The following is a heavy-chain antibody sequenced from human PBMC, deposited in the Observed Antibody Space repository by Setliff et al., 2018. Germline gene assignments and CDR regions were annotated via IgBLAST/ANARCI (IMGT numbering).Heavy chain of an antibody. CDR3: ARAYYGTVNGYSSYYGVDV. V-gene: IGHV3-74*03. D-gene: IGHD3-9*01. CDR2: VNDDGSSA. J-gene: IGHJ6*02. Sequence: GGSLRLSCAASGFTFSSYWMHWVRQDPGKGLVWVSRVNDDGSSAMYADSVKGRFTMSRDNAKNTLYLQMNSLRAEDTAVYYCARAYYGTVNGYSSYYGVDVWGQGTTVPSP. CDR1: GFTFSSYW.